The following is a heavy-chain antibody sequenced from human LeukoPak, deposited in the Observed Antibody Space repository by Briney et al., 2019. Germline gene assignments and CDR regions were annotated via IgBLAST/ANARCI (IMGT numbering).Heavy chain of an antibody. Sequence: SETLSLTCTVSGGSISSYYRSWIRQPAGKGLEWIGRIYTSGSTNYNPSLKSRVTISVDKSKNQFSLKLSSVTAADTAVYYCARDSAYDSSLYFDYWGQGTLVTVSS. CDR3: ARDSAYDSSLYFDY. CDR2: IYTSGST. V-gene: IGHV4-4*07. J-gene: IGHJ4*02. D-gene: IGHD3-22*01. CDR1: GGSISSYY.